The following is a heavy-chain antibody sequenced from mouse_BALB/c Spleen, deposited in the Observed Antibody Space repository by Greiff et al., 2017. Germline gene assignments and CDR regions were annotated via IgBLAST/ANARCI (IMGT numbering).Heavy chain of an antibody. D-gene: IGHD2-4*01. Sequence: VHVKQSGAELVRSGASVKLSCTASGFDIKDYYMHWVKQRPEQGLEWIGWIDPENGDTEYAPKFQGKATMTADTSSNTAYLQLSSLTSEDTAVYYCNRYEYDTFAYWGQGTLVTVSA. CDR1: GFDIKDYY. V-gene: IGHV14-4*02. CDR3: NRYEYDTFAY. CDR2: IDPENGDT. J-gene: IGHJ3*01.